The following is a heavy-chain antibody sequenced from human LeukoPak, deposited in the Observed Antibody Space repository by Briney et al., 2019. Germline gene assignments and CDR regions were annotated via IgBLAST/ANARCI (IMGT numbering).Heavy chain of an antibody. CDR3: ARERCNYGDYCYYMDV. CDR2: IFPSDGST. D-gene: IGHD4-17*01. V-gene: IGHV1-46*01. J-gene: IGHJ6*03. CDR1: GYTFTVYP. Sequence: ASVKVSCNASGYTFTVYPMHWVRQGLGQGLEWMGIIFPSDGSTTYEQKFQGRVCISRDMSTSTNSMEMGSLRSDDTAVYYCARERCNYGDYCYYMDVWGKGTTVTISS.